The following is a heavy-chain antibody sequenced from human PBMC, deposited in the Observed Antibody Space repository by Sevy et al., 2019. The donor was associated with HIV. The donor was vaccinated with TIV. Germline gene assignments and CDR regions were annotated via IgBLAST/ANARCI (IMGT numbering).Heavy chain of an antibody. J-gene: IGHJ6*03. CDR3: ARDRTLTIFGVARYYMDV. CDR2: INAGNGNT. Sequence: ASVKVSCKASGYTFTSYAMHWVRQAPGQRLEWRGWINAGNGNTKDSQKFQGRVTITRDTSASTAYMELSSLRSEDTAVYYCARDRTLTIFGVARYYMDVWGKGTTVTVSS. V-gene: IGHV1-3*01. D-gene: IGHD3-3*01. CDR1: GYTFTSYA.